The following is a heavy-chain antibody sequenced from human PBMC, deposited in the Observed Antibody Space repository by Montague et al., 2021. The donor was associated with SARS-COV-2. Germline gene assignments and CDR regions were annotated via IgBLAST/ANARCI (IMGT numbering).Heavy chain of an antibody. Sequence: SLRLSCAASGFTFNNYAMHWVRQAPGKGLEWVAIISYDGSNKYYADSVKGRFAISRDNSKNTLYLQMNSLRAEDTAAYYCVRASLIKARIAVAGTTVYWGQGTLVTISS. D-gene: IGHD6-19*01. J-gene: IGHJ4*02. CDR1: GFTFNNYA. CDR2: ISYDGSNK. CDR3: VRASLIKARIAVAGTTVY. V-gene: IGHV3-30*09.